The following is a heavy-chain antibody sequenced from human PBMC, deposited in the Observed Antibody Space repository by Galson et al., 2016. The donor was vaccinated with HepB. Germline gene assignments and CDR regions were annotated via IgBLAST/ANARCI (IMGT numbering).Heavy chain of an antibody. CDR1: GFTFTSYS. CDR3: ARDPLGYSYALVRYCDY. V-gene: IGHV3-48*02. CDR2: IGSSPGTV. Sequence: SLRLSCAASGFTFTSYSMNWVRQVPGKGLEWVSYIGSSPGTVYYADSVKGRFTISRDNAKNSLYLQVNSLRDEDTAVYYCARDPLGYSYALVRYCDYWGQGTRVTVSS. D-gene: IGHD5-18*01. J-gene: IGHJ4*02.